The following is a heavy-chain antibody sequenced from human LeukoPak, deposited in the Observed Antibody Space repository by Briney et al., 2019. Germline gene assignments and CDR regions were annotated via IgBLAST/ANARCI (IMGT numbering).Heavy chain of an antibody. CDR1: GGTFSSYA. CDR3: AYYDSSGYGFDY. J-gene: IGHJ4*02. V-gene: IGHV1-69*04. CDR2: IIPIFGIA. D-gene: IGHD3-22*01. Sequence: GASVKVSCKASGGTFSSYAISWVRQAPGQGLEWMGRIIPIFGIANYAQKFQGRVTITADKSTSTAYMELSSLRSEDTVVYYCAYYDSSGYGFDYWGQGTLVTVSS.